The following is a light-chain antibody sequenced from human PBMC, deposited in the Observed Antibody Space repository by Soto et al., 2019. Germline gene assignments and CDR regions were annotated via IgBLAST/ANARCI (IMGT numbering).Light chain of an antibody. CDR2: DAS. J-gene: IGKJ1*01. CDR1: QSRSSY. V-gene: IGKV3-11*01. Sequence: DIVLTQSPGPLSLSPGDRATLSCRASQSRSSYLAWYQQKPGQAPRLLIYDASNRATGIPARFSGSGSGTDFTLTISSLEPEDFAVYYCQQRSNRPPWTFGQGTKVDIK. CDR3: QQRSNRPPWT.